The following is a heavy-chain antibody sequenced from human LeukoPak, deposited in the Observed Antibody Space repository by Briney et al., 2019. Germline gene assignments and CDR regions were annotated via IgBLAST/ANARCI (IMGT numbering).Heavy chain of an antibody. J-gene: IGHJ3*02. V-gene: IGHV4-38-2*02. CDR3: AESLGADDAFDI. Sequence: SETLSLTCTVSGYSISSGYYWGWIRQPPGKGLEWIGSIYHSGSTYYNPSLKSRVTISVDTSKNQFSLKLSSVTAADTAVYYCAESLGADDAFDIWGQGTMVTVSS. D-gene: IGHD1-26*01. CDR1: GYSISSGYY. CDR2: IYHSGST.